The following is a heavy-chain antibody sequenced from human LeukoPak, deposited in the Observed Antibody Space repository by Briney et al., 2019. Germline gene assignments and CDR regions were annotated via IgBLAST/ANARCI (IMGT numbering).Heavy chain of an antibody. CDR3: ARDLGPDY. Sequence: PGGSLRLSCAASGFTFSDYFMTWIRQAPGKGLEWVSYISNSGSSICYADSVRGRFTISRDNAKNSLYLQTDSLRAEDTAVYYCARDLGPDYWGQGTQVIVSS. V-gene: IGHV3-11*01. CDR1: GFTFSDYF. CDR2: ISNSGSSI. J-gene: IGHJ4*02.